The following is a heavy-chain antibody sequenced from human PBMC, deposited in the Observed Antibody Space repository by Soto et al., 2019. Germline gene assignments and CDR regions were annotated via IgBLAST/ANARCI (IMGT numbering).Heavy chain of an antibody. CDR1: GGTFSSYA. J-gene: IGHJ6*02. CDR2: IIPIFGTA. D-gene: IGHD2-15*01. Sequence: AVKVSCKASGGTFSSYAISWVRQAPGQGLEWMGGIIPIFGTANYAQKFQGRVTITADKSTSTAYMELSSLRSEDTAVYYCASSKDHIVVVVAATSRYYGMDVWGQGTTVTVSS. V-gene: IGHV1-69*06. CDR3: ASSKDHIVVVVAATSRYYGMDV.